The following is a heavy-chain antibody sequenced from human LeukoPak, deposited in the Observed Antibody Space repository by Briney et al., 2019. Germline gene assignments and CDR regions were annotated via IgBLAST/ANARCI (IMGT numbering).Heavy chain of an antibody. Sequence: SETLSLTCAVYGGSFSGYYWSWIRQPPGKGLEWIGEINHSGSTNYNPSLKSRVTISVDTSKNQFSLKLSSVTAADTAVYYCALTLGVEKTFGYWGQGTLVTVSS. CDR3: ALTLGVEKTFGY. V-gene: IGHV4-34*01. D-gene: IGHD3-3*01. CDR2: INHSGST. CDR1: GGSFSGYY. J-gene: IGHJ4*02.